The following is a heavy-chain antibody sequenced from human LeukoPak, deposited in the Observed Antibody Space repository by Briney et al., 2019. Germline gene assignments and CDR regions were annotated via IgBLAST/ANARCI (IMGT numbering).Heavy chain of an antibody. CDR2: IYYSGST. CDR3: ARLSPYYYYGMDV. CDR1: GGSISSYY. V-gene: IGHV4-59*08. Sequence: SETLSLTCTVSGGSISSYYWSWTRQPPGKGLEWIGYIYYSGSTNYNPSLKSRVTISVDTSKNQFSLKLSSVTAADTAVYYCARLSPYYYYGMDVWGQGTTVTVSS. J-gene: IGHJ6*02.